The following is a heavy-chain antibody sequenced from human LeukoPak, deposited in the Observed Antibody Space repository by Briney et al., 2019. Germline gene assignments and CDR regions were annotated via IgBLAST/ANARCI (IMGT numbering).Heavy chain of an antibody. CDR3: ATAAQPRGYFLH. Sequence: VSVKVSRKSSGYAFTTCSLAWVRQAPRQNHEWMGWISVNNGGTNYAQSFQDRVTLTRDTSTNTAYLELRSLRSDDTAIIYCATAAQPRGYFLHWGQGTLVTVSS. V-gene: IGHV1-18*01. J-gene: IGHJ1*01. CDR1: GYAFTTCS. CDR2: ISVNNGGT. D-gene: IGHD2-2*01.